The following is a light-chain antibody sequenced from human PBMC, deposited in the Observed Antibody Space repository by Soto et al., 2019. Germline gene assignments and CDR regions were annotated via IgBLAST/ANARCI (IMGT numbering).Light chain of an antibody. V-gene: IGKV1-5*03. CDR2: KAS. CDR1: QSVSTS. CDR3: QQYNHYAS. J-gene: IGKJ2*01. Sequence: DIQMTQSPSTLSASVGDRVTITCRASQSVSTSLAWYQQKPGKAPKLLISKASSLASGGPPRFSRSGSGTEFTLTISSLQPDDSATYYCQQYNHYASFSQATKLELK.